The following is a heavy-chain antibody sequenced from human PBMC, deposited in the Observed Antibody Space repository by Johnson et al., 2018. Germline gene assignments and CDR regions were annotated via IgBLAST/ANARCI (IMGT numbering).Heavy chain of an antibody. D-gene: IGHD4-17*01. Sequence: FTISRDNSKNTLYLQMNSLRAEDTAVYYCANTRLRDAFDIWGQGTMVTVSS. J-gene: IGHJ3*02. CDR3: ANTRLRDAFDI. V-gene: IGHV3-23*01.